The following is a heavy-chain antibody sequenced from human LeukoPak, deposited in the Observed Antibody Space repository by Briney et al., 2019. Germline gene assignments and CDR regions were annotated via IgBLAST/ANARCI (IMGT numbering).Heavy chain of an antibody. CDR3: AMIKEG. D-gene: IGHD3-22*01. V-gene: IGHV3-48*03. J-gene: IGHJ4*02. Sequence: GGSLRLSCAASGFTFSTYEMNWVRQAPGKGLEWVSYIISSGTTIYYADSVKGRFTISRDNAKNTLYLQMNSLRAEDTAVYYCAMIKEGWGQGTLVTVSS. CDR1: GFTFSTYE. CDR2: IISSGTTI.